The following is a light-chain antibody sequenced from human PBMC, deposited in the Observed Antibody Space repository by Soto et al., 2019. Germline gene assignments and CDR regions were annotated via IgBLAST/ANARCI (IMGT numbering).Light chain of an antibody. CDR2: GVS. J-gene: IGLJ1*01. V-gene: IGLV2-14*01. CDR1: SSDVGGYNY. CDR3: SSYTSGSTPLV. Sequence: QSALTQPASVSGSPGQSITISCTGTSSDVGGYNYVSWYQQHPGKAPKLMIYGVSNRPSGVSNRFSGSKSGNTASLTISGLQAEDEADYHCSSYTSGSTPLVFGTGTKLTVL.